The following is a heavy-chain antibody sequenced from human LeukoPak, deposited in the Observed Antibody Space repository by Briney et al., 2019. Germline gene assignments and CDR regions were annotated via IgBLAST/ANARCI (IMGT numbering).Heavy chain of an antibody. CDR3: MRGGIGYDSDY. CDR1: GGSISSGGYY. CDR2: IHHSGST. J-gene: IGHJ4*02. D-gene: IGHD5-12*01. V-gene: IGHV4-30-2*01. Sequence: SETLSLTCTVSGGSISSGGYYLSWIRQPPGKGLEWIGYIHHSGSTYYNPSLKSRVTISVDRSKNQFSLKLTSVTAADTAVYYCMRGGIGYDSDYWGQGNLVTVSS.